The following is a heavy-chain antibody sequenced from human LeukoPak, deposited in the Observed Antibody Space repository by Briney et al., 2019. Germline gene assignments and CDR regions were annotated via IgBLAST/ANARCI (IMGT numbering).Heavy chain of an antibody. CDR3: ASTSGRSPRGYYYGMDV. D-gene: IGHD3-10*01. J-gene: IGHJ6*02. CDR1: GFTFSSYG. V-gene: IGHV3-30*03. Sequence: GRSLRLSCAASGFTFSSYGMHWVRQAPGKGLEWVAVISYDGSNKYYADSVKGRFTISRDNSKNTLYLQMNSLRAEDTAVYYCASTSGRSPRGYYYGMDVWGQGTTVTVSS. CDR2: ISYDGSNK.